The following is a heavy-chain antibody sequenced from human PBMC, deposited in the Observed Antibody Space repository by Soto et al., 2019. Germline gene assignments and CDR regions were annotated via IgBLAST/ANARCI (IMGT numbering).Heavy chain of an antibody. D-gene: IGHD3-3*01. Sequence: QVQLVQSGAEVKKPGSSVKVSCKASGGTFSSYAISWVRQAPGQGLEWMGGIIPIFGTANYAQKFQGRVTITADESNSTAYMELSSLRSEDTAVYYCKYDFWSGYYPNWFDPWGQGTLVTVSS. CDR2: IIPIFGTA. CDR3: KYDFWSGYYPNWFDP. CDR1: GGTFSSYA. V-gene: IGHV1-69*01. J-gene: IGHJ5*02.